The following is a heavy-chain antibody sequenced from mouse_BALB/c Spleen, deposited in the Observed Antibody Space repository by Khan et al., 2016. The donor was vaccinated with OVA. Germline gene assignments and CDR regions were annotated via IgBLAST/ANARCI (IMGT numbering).Heavy chain of an antibody. CDR3: ARSRYGTPCAY. Sequence: QVQLQQPGAELVKPGGSVKISCKASGYTFTSYYMYWVKQRPGQGLEWIGGINPNNGDSSFNEKFKNRATLTVDRSSSTAYMQLDTLTSEDSAVDYCARSRYGTPCAYGGRGTLVTVSA. CDR1: GYTFTSYY. J-gene: IGHJ3*01. D-gene: IGHD2-1*01. V-gene: IGHV1S81*02. CDR2: INPNNGDS.